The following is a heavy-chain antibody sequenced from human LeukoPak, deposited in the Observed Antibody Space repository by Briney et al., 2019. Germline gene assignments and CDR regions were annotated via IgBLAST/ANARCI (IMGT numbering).Heavy chain of an antibody. Sequence: SVKVSCKASGGTFSSYAISWVRQAPGQGLEWMGGIIPILGIANYAQKFQGRVTITADKSTSTAYMELSSLRSEDTAVYYCARDCSSTSCFLYGMDVWGQGTTVTVSS. CDR1: GGTFSSYA. V-gene: IGHV1-69*04. J-gene: IGHJ6*02. CDR3: ARDCSSTSCFLYGMDV. D-gene: IGHD2-2*01. CDR2: IIPILGIA.